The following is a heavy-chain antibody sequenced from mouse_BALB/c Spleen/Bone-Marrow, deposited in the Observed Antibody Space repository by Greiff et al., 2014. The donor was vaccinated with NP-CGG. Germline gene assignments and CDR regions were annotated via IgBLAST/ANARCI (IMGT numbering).Heavy chain of an antibody. CDR2: IYPGNVNT. CDR3: ARALIGTWFAY. Sequence: VQLQQSGPELVKPGASVKISCKASGYTFTRYYIHWVKQRPGQGLEWIGWIYPGNVNTKHNEKFKDKATLTADKSSSTAYMQLSSLTSEDSAVYFCARALIGTWFAYWGQGTLVTVSA. V-gene: IGHV1S56*01. J-gene: IGHJ3*01. CDR1: GYTFTRYY.